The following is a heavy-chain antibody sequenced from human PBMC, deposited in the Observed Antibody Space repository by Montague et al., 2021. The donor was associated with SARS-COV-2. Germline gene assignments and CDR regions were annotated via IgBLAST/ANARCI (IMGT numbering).Heavy chain of an antibody. CDR3: AKDAYYDFWSGWYFDL. Sequence: SLRLSCAASGFTFSNYAMNWVRQAPGKGLEWVSAIGGSGGSTYYADSVKGRFTISRDNSKNTLYLQMNSLRAEDTAVYYCAKDAYYDFWSGWYFDLWGRGTLVTVSS. CDR1: GFTFSNYA. D-gene: IGHD3-3*01. CDR2: IGGSGGST. J-gene: IGHJ2*01. V-gene: IGHV3-23*01.